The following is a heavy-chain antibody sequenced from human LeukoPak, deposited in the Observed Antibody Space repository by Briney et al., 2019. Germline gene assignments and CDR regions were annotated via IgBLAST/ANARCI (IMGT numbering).Heavy chain of an antibody. CDR3: ARGYNSGWSDY. D-gene: IGHD6-19*01. J-gene: IGHJ4*02. Sequence: SETLSLTCAVYGGSFSGYYWSWIRQPPGKGLEWIGEINHSGSTNYNPSLKSRVTISVDTSKNQFSLKLSSVTAADTAVYYCARGYNSGWSDYWGQGTLVTVSS. CDR1: GGSFSGYY. CDR2: INHSGST. V-gene: IGHV4-34*01.